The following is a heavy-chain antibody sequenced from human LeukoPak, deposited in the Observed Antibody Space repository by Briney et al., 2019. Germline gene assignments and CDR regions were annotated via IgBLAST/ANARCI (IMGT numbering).Heavy chain of an antibody. J-gene: IGHJ4*02. D-gene: IGHD2-15*01. V-gene: IGHV3-74*01. CDR2: SSADGSSA. Sequence: GGSLRLSCTASGFALSGYWMHWVRQAPGKGLVWVSRSSADGSSAVHADSVKGRFTISRDNARNTLYLQMNSLRPEDTATYFCTRVVVGTTGLFDSWGQGTLVTVSS. CDR3: TRVVVGTTGLFDS. CDR1: GFALSGYW.